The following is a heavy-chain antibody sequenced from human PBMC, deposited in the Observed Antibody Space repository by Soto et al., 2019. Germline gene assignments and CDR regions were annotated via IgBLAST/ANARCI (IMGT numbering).Heavy chain of an antibody. CDR2: IFYSGGT. D-gene: IGHD3-22*01. CDR3: ATQASGYYYGWFDP. CDR1: GGSILDSTYY. V-gene: IGHV4-39*01. Sequence: QLLLHESGPVLVKPSETLSLTCTVSGGSILDSTYYWAWIRQSPGRGLEWIGTIFYSGGTFYTPSLKSRVTMSVDTSNNRFSLTLSSVTAADTAVYYCATQASGYYYGWFDPWGQGTLVTVSS. J-gene: IGHJ5*02.